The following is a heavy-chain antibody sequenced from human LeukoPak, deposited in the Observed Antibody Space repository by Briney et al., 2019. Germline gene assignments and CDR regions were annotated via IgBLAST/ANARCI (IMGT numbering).Heavy chain of an antibody. Sequence: GASVKVSCEASGYTFTMYYIHWVRQAPGQGLEWMGMINPSDGATTYAQRFQGRVTMTRDMSTTTVHMDQRSLRSEDTVVYFCAREHRGGLSGKLGLLFASYYTYHYMDVWGRGTTVTVSS. CDR1: GYTFTMYY. D-gene: IGHD3-3*01. V-gene: IGHV1-46*01. J-gene: IGHJ6*03. CDR2: INPSDGAT. CDR3: AREHRGGLSGKLGLLFASYYTYHYMDV.